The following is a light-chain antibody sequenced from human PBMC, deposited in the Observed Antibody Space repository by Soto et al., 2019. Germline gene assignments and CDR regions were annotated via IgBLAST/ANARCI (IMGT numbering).Light chain of an antibody. CDR1: SSDVGAYNY. Sequence: QSALTQPPSASGSPGQSVTISCTGTSSDVGAYNYVPWYQQYPGKAPKLMIYEVSKRPSGVPDRFSGSKSGKTASLTVSGLQPEDEADYYCTSYAGNNIWVFGGGTKLTVL. CDR2: EVS. V-gene: IGLV2-8*01. J-gene: IGLJ3*02. CDR3: TSYAGNNIWV.